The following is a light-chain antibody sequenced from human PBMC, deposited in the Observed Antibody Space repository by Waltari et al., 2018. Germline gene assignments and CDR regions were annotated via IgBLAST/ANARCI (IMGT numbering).Light chain of an antibody. CDR2: GVT. J-gene: IGLJ2*01. V-gene: IGLV2-8*01. Sequence: QSALTQPPSASGSPGPSVTISCTGTSSDVGRYDYVSWYQHHPGKAPKLLIYGVTKRPSGGPDRFSGSKSGNTASLTISGLQTDDEAHYYCSSYAGTNNLLFGGGTKVTVL. CDR3: SSYAGTNNLL. CDR1: SSDVGRYDY.